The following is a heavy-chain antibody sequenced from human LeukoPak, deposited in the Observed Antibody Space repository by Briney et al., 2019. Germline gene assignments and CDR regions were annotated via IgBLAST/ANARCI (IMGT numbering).Heavy chain of an antibody. D-gene: IGHD5-18*01. J-gene: IGHJ3*02. CDR1: GFTFSNFW. V-gene: IGHV3-7*01. CDR2: IKQDETEK. Sequence: GGSLRLSCTASGFTFSNFWMGWVRQAPGKGLEWVANIKQDETEKFYLGSVEGRFTISRDNAKNSLYLQMNSLRAEDTAVYYCAREQYSYGPDAFDIWGQGTMVTVSS. CDR3: AREQYSYGPDAFDI.